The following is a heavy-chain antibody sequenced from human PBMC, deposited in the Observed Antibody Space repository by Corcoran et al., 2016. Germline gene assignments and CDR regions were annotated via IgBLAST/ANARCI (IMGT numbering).Heavy chain of an antibody. J-gene: IGHJ4*02. CDR2: INHSGST. D-gene: IGHD3-22*01. V-gene: IGHV4-34*01. Sequence: QVQLQQWGAGLLKPSETLSLTCAVYGGSFSGYYWSWIRQPPGKGLEWIGEINHSGSTNYNPSLKSRVTISVDTSKNQFSLKLSSVTAADTAVYYCARKKVVVLKSTYYFDYWGQGTLVTVSS. CDR3: ARKKVVVLKSTYYFDY. CDR1: GGSFSGYY.